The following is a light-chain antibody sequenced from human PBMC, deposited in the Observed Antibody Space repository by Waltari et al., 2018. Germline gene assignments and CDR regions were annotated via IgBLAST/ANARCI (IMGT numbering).Light chain of an antibody. CDR1: SSDIGNYKY. CDR3: TSYAGSKGVL. J-gene: IGLJ2*01. V-gene: IGLV2-8*01. Sequence: QSALTQPPSASGSPGQSVTISCTGASSDIGNYKYVSWYQHHPGKAPKLLIYEVSKRPPGVPDRFSASKSGNTASLTVSGLQADDESDYYCTSYAGSKGVLFGGGTKLTVL. CDR2: EVS.